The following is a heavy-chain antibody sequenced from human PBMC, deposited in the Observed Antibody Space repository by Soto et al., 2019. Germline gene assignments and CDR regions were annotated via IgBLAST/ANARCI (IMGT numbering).Heavy chain of an antibody. J-gene: IGHJ4*02. CDR3: AKDYSELLFYYFDY. Sequence: GGSLRLSCAASGFTFSNYPMHWARQAPDKGLEWVAVISHDGSNKYYRDSVKGRFTISRDNSRNTLYLQMDSLRVEDTAVYYCAKDYSELLFYYFDYWGPGTPVTVSS. CDR1: GFTFSNYP. CDR2: ISHDGSNK. D-gene: IGHD3-10*01. V-gene: IGHV3-30*18.